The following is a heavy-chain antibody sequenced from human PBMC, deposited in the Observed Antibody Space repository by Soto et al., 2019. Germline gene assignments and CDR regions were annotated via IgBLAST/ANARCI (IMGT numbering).Heavy chain of an antibody. Sequence: QDQLVQSGAEVKKPGASVKISCEASGYTFTSHGISWVRQAPGQGLEWLGWISTYNSRTHYAQKVQGRVTMTTDTSTSTAYLDLRSLTFDDTAVYYCARARHCASPSSYEHYYYGVDTWGQGTTVTVSS. CDR2: ISTYNSRT. CDR1: GYTFTSHG. V-gene: IGHV1-18*04. J-gene: IGHJ6*02. D-gene: IGHD2-2*01. CDR3: ARARHCASPSSYEHYYYGVDT.